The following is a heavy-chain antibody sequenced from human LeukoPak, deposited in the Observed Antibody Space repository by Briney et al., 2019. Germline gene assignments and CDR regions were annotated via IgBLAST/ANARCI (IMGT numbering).Heavy chain of an antibody. D-gene: IGHD2-8*02. V-gene: IGHV4-34*01. CDR1: GGSFSGYY. Sequence: SETLSLTCAVYGGSFSGYYWSWIRQPPGKGLEWIGEINHSGSTNYNPSLKSRVTISVDTSKNQFSLKLSSVTAADTAVYYCARGWWGNIDQWGQGTLITVSS. J-gene: IGHJ5*02. CDR2: INHSGST. CDR3: ARGWWGNIDQ.